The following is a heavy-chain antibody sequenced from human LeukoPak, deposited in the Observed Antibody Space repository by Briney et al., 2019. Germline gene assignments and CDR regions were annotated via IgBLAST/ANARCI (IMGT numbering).Heavy chain of an antibody. CDR1: GFTFDDYA. Sequence: PGRSLRLSCAASGFTFDDYAMHWVRHAPGKGLEWVSGISWNSGSIGYADSVKGRFTISRDNAKNSLYLQMNSLRAEDTALYYCAKGHGSWYSPDYFDYWGQGTLVTVSS. V-gene: IGHV3-9*01. CDR3: AKGHGSWYSPDYFDY. J-gene: IGHJ4*02. CDR2: ISWNSGSI. D-gene: IGHD6-13*01.